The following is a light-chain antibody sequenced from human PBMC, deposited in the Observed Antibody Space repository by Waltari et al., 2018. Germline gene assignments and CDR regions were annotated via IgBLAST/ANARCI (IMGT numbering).Light chain of an antibody. V-gene: IGKV4-1*01. J-gene: IGKJ3*01. CDR2: SAS. CDR3: QQYLCPPFT. Sequence: DIVMTPSPDSLAVSLRERATIQCKPSQSVLHNSFNRNYLAWYQHKPGQPPKLLIYSASTRASGVPDRFSGSGFGSDFTLTISNLQAEDVSVYYCQQYLCPPFTFGPGTHVEI. CDR1: QSVLHNSFNRNY.